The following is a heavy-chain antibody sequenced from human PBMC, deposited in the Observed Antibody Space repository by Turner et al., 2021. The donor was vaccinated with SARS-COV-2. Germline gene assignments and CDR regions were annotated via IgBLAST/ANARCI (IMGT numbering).Heavy chain of an antibody. V-gene: IGHV4-59*08. CDR1: GGSISSYY. CDR3: ARRTHYYDSSGYYDIYYFDY. J-gene: IGHJ4*02. D-gene: IGHD3-22*01. CDR2: IYYSGST. Sequence: QVQLQESGPGLVKPSETLSLTCTVSGGSISSYYWSWIRQPPGTGLEWIGYIYYSGSTNYNPSLKSRVTISVDTSKNQFSLKLSSVSAADTAVYYCARRTHYYDSSGYYDIYYFDYWGQGTLVTVSS.